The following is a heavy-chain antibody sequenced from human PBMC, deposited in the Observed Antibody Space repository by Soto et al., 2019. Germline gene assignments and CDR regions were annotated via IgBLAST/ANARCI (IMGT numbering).Heavy chain of an antibody. J-gene: IGHJ4*02. V-gene: IGHV3-9*01. CDR2: ISWNSGSV. Sequence: GGSLRLSCASSGFTFSSYALTWVRQAPGKGLEWVSGISWNSGSVGYADSVKGRFTISRDNARNSLYLQMNSLRAEDTALYYCAKDGFLGGQGTLVTVSS. CDR1: GFTFSSYA. CDR3: AKDGFL.